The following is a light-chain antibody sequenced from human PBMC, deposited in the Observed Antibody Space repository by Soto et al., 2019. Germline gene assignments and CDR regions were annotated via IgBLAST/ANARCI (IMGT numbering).Light chain of an antibody. CDR1: QSVSSQ. Sequence: EIGLTQSPATLSLSPGERATLSCRASQSVSSQLAWYQHKLGQAPRLLIYDASNRATGIPDRFSGSGSGTDFTLPISSLEPEDFAVYYCAQRVWPWTVGQGTKVDIQ. V-gene: IGKV3-11*01. CDR2: DAS. J-gene: IGKJ1*01. CDR3: AQRVWPWT.